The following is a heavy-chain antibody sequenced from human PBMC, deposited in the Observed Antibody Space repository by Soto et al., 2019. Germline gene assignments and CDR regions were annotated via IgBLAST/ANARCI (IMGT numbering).Heavy chain of an antibody. J-gene: IGHJ4*02. CDR1: GYTLNAYY. V-gene: IGHV1-46*02. CDR3: ARGGHIAVVTASFDY. Sequence: ASVKVSCKPSGYTLNAYYLHWVRQAPGQGLEWMGIIHPSGGGSTYAQKFLGRVTMTRDTSTSTVFMELSSLRSADTAVYYCARGGHIAVVTASFDYWGQGTLVTVSS. CDR2: IHPSGGGS. D-gene: IGHD2-21*02.